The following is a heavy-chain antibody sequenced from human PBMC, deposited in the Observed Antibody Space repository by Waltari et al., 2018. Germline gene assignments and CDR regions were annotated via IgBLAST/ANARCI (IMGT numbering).Heavy chain of an antibody. CDR2: IYSGGST. CDR3: ARETAIRSAAFDI. Sequence: EVQLVETGGGLIQPGGSLRLSCAASGFTVSSNYMSWARQAPGKGLEWVSVIYSGGSTYYADSVKGRFTISRDNSKNTLYLQMNSLRAEDTAVYYCARETAIRSAAFDIWGQGTMVTVSS. J-gene: IGHJ3*02. V-gene: IGHV3-53*02. D-gene: IGHD5-18*01. CDR1: GFTVSSNY.